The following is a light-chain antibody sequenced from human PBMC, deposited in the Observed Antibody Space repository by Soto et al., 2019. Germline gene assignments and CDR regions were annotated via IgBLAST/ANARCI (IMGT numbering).Light chain of an antibody. Sequence: QSALTQPASMSGSPGQSITISCTRTTSDVGSYNLISWYQQYPGTAPKLIIYEGTKRPSGISNRFSASKSGNTASLTISGLQAEDEADYYCCSYAGSRTFVVLGGGTKLTVL. V-gene: IGLV2-23*03. CDR2: EGT. CDR1: TSDVGSYNL. J-gene: IGLJ3*02. CDR3: CSYAGSRTFVV.